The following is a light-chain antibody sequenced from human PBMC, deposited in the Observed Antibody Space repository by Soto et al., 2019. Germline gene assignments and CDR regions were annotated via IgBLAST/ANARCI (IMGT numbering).Light chain of an antibody. V-gene: IGLV2-14*01. CDR3: SSFTSSSTWV. Sequence: QSALTQPASVSGSPGQSITISCTGTSSDVGGYNYVSWYQQHPGEAPKLMTYEVSNRPSGVSNRFSGSKSGNTASLTISGLQAEDAADYYCSSFTSSSTWVFGGGTKLTVL. CDR2: EVS. CDR1: SSDVGGYNY. J-gene: IGLJ3*02.